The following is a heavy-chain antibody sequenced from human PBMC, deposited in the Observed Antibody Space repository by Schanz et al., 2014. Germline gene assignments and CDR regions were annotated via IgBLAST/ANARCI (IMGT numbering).Heavy chain of an antibody. J-gene: IGHJ3*02. CDR2: VSSSSSYT. Sequence: EVQLLESGGGLIQPGGSLRLSCAASGFTFSSYAMSWVRQAPGKGLEWVSYVSSSSSYTHYADSVTGRFTISRDNAKNTLYLQMNTLRAEDTAVYYCARKMKLGVYGGKGHDSLDIWGQGTMXTVSS. D-gene: IGHD4-17*01. V-gene: IGHV3-48*04. CDR3: ARKMKLGVYGGKGHDSLDI. CDR1: GFTFSSYA.